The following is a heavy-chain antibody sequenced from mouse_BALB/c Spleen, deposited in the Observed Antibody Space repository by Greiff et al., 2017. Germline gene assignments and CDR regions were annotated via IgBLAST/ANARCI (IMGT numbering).Heavy chain of an antibody. D-gene: IGHD2-4*01. Sequence: VQLQQSGAELVKPGASVKLSCTASGFNIKDTYMHWVKQRPEQGLEWIGRIDPANGNTKYDPKFQGKATITADTSSNTAYLQLRSLTSEDTAVYYCALSTMITTGGFDYWGQGTTLTVSS. CDR2: IDPANGNT. V-gene: IGHV14-3*02. CDR1: GFNIKDTY. J-gene: IGHJ2*01. CDR3: ALSTMITTGGFDY.